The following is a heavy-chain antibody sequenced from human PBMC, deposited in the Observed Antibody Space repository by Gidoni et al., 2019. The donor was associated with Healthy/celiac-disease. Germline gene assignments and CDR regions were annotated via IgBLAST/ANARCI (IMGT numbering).Heavy chain of an antibody. CDR2: IYTSGST. CDR1: GGSISSGSYY. J-gene: IGHJ4*02. V-gene: IGHV4-61*02. D-gene: IGHD1-1*01. Sequence: QVQLQESGPGLVKPSQTLSLTCTVSGGSISSGSYYWSWIRQPAGKGLEWIGRIYTSGSTNYNPSLKSRVTIAVDKSKNQFSLKLSSVTAADTAVYYWARGGTEHEADYWGQGTLVTVSS. CDR3: ARGGTEHEADY.